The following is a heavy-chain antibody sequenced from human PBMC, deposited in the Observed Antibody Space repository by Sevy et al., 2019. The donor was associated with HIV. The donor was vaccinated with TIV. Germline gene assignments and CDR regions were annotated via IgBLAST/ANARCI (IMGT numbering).Heavy chain of an antibody. Sequence: SETLSLTCTVSGGSISSGGYYWSWIRQHPGKGLEWIGYIYYSGSTYYNPSLKSRVTISVDTSKNQFSLKLSSVTAADMAVYYCARCLSLGPALDWGQGTLVTSPQ. V-gene: IGHV4-31*03. J-gene: IGHJ4*02. CDR2: IYYSGST. D-gene: IGHD3-16*01. CDR3: ARCLSLGPALD. CDR1: GGSISSGGYY.